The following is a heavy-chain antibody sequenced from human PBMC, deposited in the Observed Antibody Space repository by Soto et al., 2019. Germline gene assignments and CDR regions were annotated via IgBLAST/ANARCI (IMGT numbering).Heavy chain of an antibody. CDR2: IDPSDSYS. CDR3: ARHFPLPTDLQFYYYYYYGVDV. Sequence: GESLKISCKASGYNFTTFWISWMRQVPGKGLELMGRIDPSDSYSNYSPSFQGHITISADKSINTAYLHFSNLKASDTAVYYCARHFPLPTDLQFYYYYYYGVDVWGHGTAVTVSS. V-gene: IGHV5-10-1*01. CDR1: GYNFTTFW. D-gene: IGHD3-3*02. J-gene: IGHJ6*02.